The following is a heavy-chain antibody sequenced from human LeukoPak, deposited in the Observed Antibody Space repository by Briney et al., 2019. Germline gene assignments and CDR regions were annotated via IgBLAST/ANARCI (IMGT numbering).Heavy chain of an antibody. V-gene: IGHV3-21*01. CDR2: ISSSSSYI. J-gene: IGHJ1*01. CDR3: AKGDSRGSYYSAEYFQH. CDR1: GFTVSSNA. Sequence: KTGGSLRLSCAASGFTVSSNAMTWVRQAPGQGLEWVSSISSSSSYIFYADSVKGRFTISRDNAKNSLYLQMNSLRAEDTAVYYCAKGDSRGSYYSAEYFQHWGQGTLVTVSS. D-gene: IGHD1-26*01.